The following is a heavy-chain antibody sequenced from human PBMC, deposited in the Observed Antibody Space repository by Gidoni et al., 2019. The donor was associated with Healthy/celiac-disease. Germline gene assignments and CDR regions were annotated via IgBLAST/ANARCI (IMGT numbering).Heavy chain of an antibody. CDR2: IYYSGST. V-gene: IGHV4-39*01. CDR3: ARYPTIFGVVIYGMDV. CDR1: GGSISSSSYY. Sequence: QLQLQESGPGLVKPSETLSLTCTVSGGSISSSSYYWGWIRQPPGKGLEWIGSIYYSGSTYYNPSLKSRVTISVDTSKNQFSLKLSSVTAADTAVYYCARYPTIFGVVIYGMDVWGQGTTVTVSS. J-gene: IGHJ6*02. D-gene: IGHD3-3*01.